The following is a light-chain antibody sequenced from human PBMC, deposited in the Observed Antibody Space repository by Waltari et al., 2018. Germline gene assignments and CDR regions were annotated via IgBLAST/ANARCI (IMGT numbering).Light chain of an antibody. CDR3: SSQSSNDVVL. Sequence: QYALTQPASVSGSPGQSVTTFCAGTSNDVGGYNSLPWYQEHPGQAPRVIIYDVIDRPSGVSDRFSGSKSGNTASLTISGLQAEDEADYYCSSQSSNDVVLFGGGTKLTVL. CDR1: SNDVGGYNS. CDR2: DVI. V-gene: IGLV2-14*01. J-gene: IGLJ2*01.